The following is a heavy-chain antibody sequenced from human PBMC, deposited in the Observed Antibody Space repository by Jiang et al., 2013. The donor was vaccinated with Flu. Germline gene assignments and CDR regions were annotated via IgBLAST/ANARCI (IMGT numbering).Heavy chain of an antibody. Sequence: GLVKPSQTLSVTCAISGDSVSSNTVAWNWIRQSPSRGLEWLGRTYYRSQWYNEYAPSVKSRINIISDTYKNQFSLQLNSVTPEDTAVYYCARGGVAATDSKSGLDYWGQGTLVTVSS. CDR1: GDSVSSNTVA. CDR2: TYYRSQWYN. CDR3: ARGGVAATDSKSGLDY. J-gene: IGHJ4*02. V-gene: IGHV6-1*01. D-gene: IGHD3-22*01.